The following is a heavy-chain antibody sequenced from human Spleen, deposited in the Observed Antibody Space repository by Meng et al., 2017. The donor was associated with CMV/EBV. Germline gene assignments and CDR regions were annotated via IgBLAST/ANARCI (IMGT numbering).Heavy chain of an antibody. CDR3: AKDQRGITIFGVVEEGYGMDV. V-gene: IGHV3-7*03. J-gene: IGHJ6*02. Sequence: GGSLRLSCAASGFTLSSYWMSWVRQATGKGLEWVANIKQDGSEKYYVDSVKGRFTISRDNAKNSLYLQMNSLRAEDTAVYYCAKDQRGITIFGVVEEGYGMDVWGQGTTVTVSS. CDR1: GFTLSSYW. D-gene: IGHD3-3*01. CDR2: IKQDGSEK.